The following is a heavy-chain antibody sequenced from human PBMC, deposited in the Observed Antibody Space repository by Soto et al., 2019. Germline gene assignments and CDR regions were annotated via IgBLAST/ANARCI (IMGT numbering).Heavy chain of an antibody. D-gene: IGHD3-10*01. CDR1: GGSFSGYY. CDR2: INHSGST. J-gene: IGHJ4*02. V-gene: IGHV4-34*01. Sequence: PSETLSLTCAVYGGSFSGYYWSWIRQPPGKGLEWIGEINHSGSTNYNPSLKSRVTISVDTSKNQFSLKLSSVTAADTAVYYCARRRLIYGSGSSGFDYWGQGTLVTVSS. CDR3: ARRRLIYGSGSSGFDY.